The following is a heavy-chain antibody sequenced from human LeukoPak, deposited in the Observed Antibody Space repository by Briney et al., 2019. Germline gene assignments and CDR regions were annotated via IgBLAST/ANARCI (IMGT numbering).Heavy chain of an antibody. D-gene: IGHD3-22*01. Sequence: PSETLSLTCTVSGGSISTYYWTWIRQPPGKGLDWIGHIYYSGGTNYNPSLKSRVTISVDTSKNQLSLKLISVTAADTAVYYCARSPTYFYDGSGYPRGFDYWGQGTPVTVSS. CDR1: GGSISTYY. J-gene: IGHJ4*02. V-gene: IGHV4-59*01. CDR2: IYYSGGT. CDR3: ARSPTYFYDGSGYPRGFDY.